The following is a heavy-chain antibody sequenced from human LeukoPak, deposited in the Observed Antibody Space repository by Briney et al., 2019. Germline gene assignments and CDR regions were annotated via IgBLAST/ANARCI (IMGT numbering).Heavy chain of an antibody. V-gene: IGHV3-9*01. J-gene: IGHJ6*02. CDR2: ISWNSGSI. D-gene: IGHD3-9*01. Sequence: GRSLRLSCAASGFTFDDYAMHWVRQAPGKGLEWVSGISWNSGSIGYADSVKGRFTISRDNAKNSLYLQMNSLRAEDTALYCCAKASFDWYTYYGMDVWGQGTTVTVSS. CDR1: GFTFDDYA. CDR3: AKASFDWYTYYGMDV.